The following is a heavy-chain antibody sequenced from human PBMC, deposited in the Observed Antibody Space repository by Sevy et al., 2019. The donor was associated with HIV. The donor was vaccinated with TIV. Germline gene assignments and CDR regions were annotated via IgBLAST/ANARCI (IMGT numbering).Heavy chain of an antibody. D-gene: IGHD3-16*01. V-gene: IGHV3-74*01. CDR3: ARAGEGLMAYGMDV. CDR2: INSDGSGT. CDR1: GFTFNSYW. J-gene: IGHJ6*02. Sequence: GGSLRLSCAASGFTFNSYWMHWVRQVPGKGLVWVSRINSDGSGTSYADSVKGRFTISRDNAKNTLYLQMNSLRAEDTAVYYCARAGEGLMAYGMDVWGQGTTVTVSS.